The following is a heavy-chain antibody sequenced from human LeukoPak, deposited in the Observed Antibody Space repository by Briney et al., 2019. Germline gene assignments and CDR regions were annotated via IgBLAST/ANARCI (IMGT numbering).Heavy chain of an antibody. Sequence: LSLTCAVYGGSFSGYYWSWVRQAPGKGLEWVAVIAYDGTDKHYADSVKGRFTISRDNSKNTLFLQMNSLRPGDTAVYYCARDHGSNSAFDIWGRGTMVTVSS. D-gene: IGHD2-8*01. CDR1: GGSFSGYY. J-gene: IGHJ3*02. CDR2: IAYDGTDK. V-gene: IGHV3-30*03. CDR3: ARDHGSNSAFDI.